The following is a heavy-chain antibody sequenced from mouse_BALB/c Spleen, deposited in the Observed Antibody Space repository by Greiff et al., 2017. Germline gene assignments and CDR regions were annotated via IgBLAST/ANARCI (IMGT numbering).Heavy chain of an antibody. Sequence: EVQVVESGGGLVTPGGSLKLSCAASGFTFSSYAMSWVRQTPEKRLEWVASISSGGSTYYPDSVKGRFTISRDNARNILYLQMSSLRSEDTAMYYCARGQRGNYDGFAYWGQGTLVTVSA. CDR1: GFTFSSYA. CDR2: ISSGGST. D-gene: IGHD2-1*01. J-gene: IGHJ3*01. V-gene: IGHV5-6-5*01. CDR3: ARGQRGNYDGFAY.